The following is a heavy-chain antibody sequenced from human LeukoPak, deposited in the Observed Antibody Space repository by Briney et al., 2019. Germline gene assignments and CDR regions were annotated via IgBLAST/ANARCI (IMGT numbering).Heavy chain of an antibody. Sequence: ASVKVSCKASGYTFTGYYMHWVRQAPGQGLEWMGWINPDSGGTNYAQKFQGRVTMTTNTSITTAYMEMTSLRSDDTAVYYCARDGLSFAYYYGSGTQRFDYWGQGTLVTVSS. CDR2: INPDSGGT. V-gene: IGHV1-2*02. D-gene: IGHD3-10*01. CDR3: ARDGLSFAYYYGSGTQRFDY. CDR1: GYTFTGYY. J-gene: IGHJ4*02.